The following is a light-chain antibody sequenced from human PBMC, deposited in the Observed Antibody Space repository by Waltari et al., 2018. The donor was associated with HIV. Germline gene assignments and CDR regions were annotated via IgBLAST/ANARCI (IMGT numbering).Light chain of an antibody. V-gene: IGKV1-5*03. CDR2: KAS. CDR3: QYYKT. Sequence: DIQMTQSPSTLSASVGDRVTITCRASQTISNWLAWYQQKPGEAPQLLIYKASTLESGVPSRFSGSGSGTEFTLTISSLQPDDFATYYCQYYKTFGQGTRLETK. CDR1: QTISNW. J-gene: IGKJ5*01.